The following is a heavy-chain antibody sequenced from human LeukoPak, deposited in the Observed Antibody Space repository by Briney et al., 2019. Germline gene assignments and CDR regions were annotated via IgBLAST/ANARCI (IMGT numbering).Heavy chain of an antibody. V-gene: IGHV4-59*08. CDR3: ARRQYYDSTGYWYYFDY. D-gene: IGHD3-22*01. CDR1: GGSINKYY. CDR2: IHYSGST. Sequence: SETLSLTCTVSGGSINKYYWSWIRQPPGQGLEWIGQIHYSGSTNYNPSLKSRVTISVDTSKNQLSLNLNSVTAADTAKYCCARRQYYDSTGYWYYFDYWGQGTLVTVSS. J-gene: IGHJ4*02.